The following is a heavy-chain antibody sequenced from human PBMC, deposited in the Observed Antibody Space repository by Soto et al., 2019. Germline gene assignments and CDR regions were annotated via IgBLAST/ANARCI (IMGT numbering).Heavy chain of an antibody. CDR1: GGTFSSYA. Sequence: GASVKVSCKSSGGTFSSYAISWVRQAPGQGLEWMGGTIPIFGTANYAQKFQGRVTITADKSTSTAYMELSSLRSEDTAVYYCARVGGRSSGYYYGMDVWGQGTTVTVSS. CDR2: TIPIFGTA. V-gene: IGHV1-69*06. D-gene: IGHD6-6*01. J-gene: IGHJ6*02. CDR3: ARVGGRSSGYYYGMDV.